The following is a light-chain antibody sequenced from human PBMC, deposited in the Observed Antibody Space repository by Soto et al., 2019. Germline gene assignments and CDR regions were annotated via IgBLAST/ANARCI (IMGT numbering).Light chain of an antibody. CDR2: AAT. CDR1: QGISKY. V-gene: IGKV1-27*01. CDR3: QSYNKAPFT. J-gene: IGKJ3*01. Sequence: DIQMTQSPSTLSASVGDRVTITCRASQGISKYLSWYQQKPGKPPKLLIYAATILQSGVPSRFSGSRFDTDFSLTISGLQPEDVASYYCQSYNKAPFTFGPGTKVDTK.